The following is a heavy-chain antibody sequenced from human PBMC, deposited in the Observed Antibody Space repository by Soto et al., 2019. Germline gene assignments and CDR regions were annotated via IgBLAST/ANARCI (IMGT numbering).Heavy chain of an antibody. D-gene: IGHD2-8*01. CDR2: IYPGDSDT. CDR3: ARPGGVAMYDFDY. J-gene: IGHJ4*02. CDR1: GYSFTSYW. Sequence: GQSLKLSCKGSGYSFTSYWIGWVRQMPGKGLEWMGIIYPGDSDTRYSPSFQGQVTISADKSISTAYLQWSSLKASDTAMYYCARPGGVAMYDFDYWGQRTLVTVSS. V-gene: IGHV5-51*03.